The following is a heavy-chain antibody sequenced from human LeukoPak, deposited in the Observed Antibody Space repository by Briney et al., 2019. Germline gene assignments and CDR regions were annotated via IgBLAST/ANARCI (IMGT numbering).Heavy chain of an antibody. J-gene: IGHJ4*02. CDR2: IKYDGNEK. CDR1: GFTFTTYW. CDR3: ARAVTVDY. V-gene: IGHV3-7*01. Sequence: GGSLRLSCAASGFTFTTYWMHWVRQAPGKGLEWVANIKYDGNEKYYGDSVKGRFTISRDNAKNSLFLQMNGLGAEDTAVYYCARAVTVDYWGQGTLVTVSS.